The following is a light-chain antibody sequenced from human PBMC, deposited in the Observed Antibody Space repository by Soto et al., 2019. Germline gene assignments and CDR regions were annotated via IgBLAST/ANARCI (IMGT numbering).Light chain of an antibody. J-gene: IGKJ2*01. CDR2: AAS. Sequence: DIQMTQSPPSLSASVGDRLTITCRASQGISTYLNWYRQKPGKAPELLIYAASSLQSGVPSRFSGSGSATDFTLTISRLEPEDFAVYYCHQYGSSLGTFGQGTKVEI. V-gene: IGKV1-39*01. CDR1: QGISTY. CDR3: HQYGSSLGT.